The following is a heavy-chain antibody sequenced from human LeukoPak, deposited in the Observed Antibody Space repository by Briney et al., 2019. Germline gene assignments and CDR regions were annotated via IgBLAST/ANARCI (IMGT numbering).Heavy chain of an antibody. Sequence: SETLSLTCTVSGASISIYYGSCIRQPPGKGLEWIGYISYSGSTNYNPSLKSRVTISADTSKNQVSLTQSSMPDADTAVFYCGRHPELYFFVCWVRGRLVTVSS. CDR1: GASISIYY. J-gene: IGHJ4*02. CDR3: GRHPELYFFVC. CDR2: ISYSGST. D-gene: IGHD3-10*01. V-gene: IGHV4-59*08.